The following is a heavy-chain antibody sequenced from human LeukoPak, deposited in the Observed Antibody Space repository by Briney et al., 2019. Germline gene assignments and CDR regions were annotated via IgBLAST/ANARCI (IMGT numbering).Heavy chain of an antibody. J-gene: IGHJ2*01. CDR3: ARGRGYYDNSGYFNYYYFDL. Sequence: PGGSLRLSCAASGFTFSSYWMSWVRQAPGKGLEWVANIKQDGSEKYYVDSVKGRFTISRDNAKNSLYLQMNSLRAEDTAVYYCARGRGYYDNSGYFNYYYFDLWGRGTLVTVSS. CDR1: GFTFSSYW. D-gene: IGHD3-22*01. V-gene: IGHV3-7*01. CDR2: IKQDGSEK.